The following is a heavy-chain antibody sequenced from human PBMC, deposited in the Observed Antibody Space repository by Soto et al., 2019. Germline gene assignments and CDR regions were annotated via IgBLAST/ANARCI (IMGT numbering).Heavy chain of an antibody. Sequence: GGSLRLSCTASGFTFGDYAMSWFRQAPGKGLEWVGFIRSKAYGGTTEYAASVKGRFTISRDDSKGIAYLQMNSLKTEDTAVYYCTRLVVPAAIEYYYYYMDVWGKGTTVTVSS. V-gene: IGHV3-49*03. CDR2: IRSKAYGGTT. J-gene: IGHJ6*03. D-gene: IGHD2-2*01. CDR3: TRLVVPAAIEYYYYYMDV. CDR1: GFTFGDYA.